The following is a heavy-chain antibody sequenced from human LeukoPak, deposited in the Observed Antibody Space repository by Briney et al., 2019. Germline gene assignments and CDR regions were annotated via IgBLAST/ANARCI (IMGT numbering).Heavy chain of an antibody. J-gene: IGHJ4*02. D-gene: IGHD6-13*01. CDR3: ARGHIGAAGSFDS. Sequence: SETLSLTCSVSGGSISSDYWSWIRQPPGKGLEWIGYLSYSGSTNYNPSLKSRLTISEDTSKNQFSLELYSVTAADTAIYYCARGHIGAAGSFDSWGQGTLVTVSS. CDR2: LSYSGST. CDR1: GGSISSDY. V-gene: IGHV4-59*01.